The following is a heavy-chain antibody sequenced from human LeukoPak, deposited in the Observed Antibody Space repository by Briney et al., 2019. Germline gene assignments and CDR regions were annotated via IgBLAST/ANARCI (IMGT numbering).Heavy chain of an antibody. V-gene: IGHV3-30-3*01. Sequence: GGSLSLSCAASGFTFSSYAMHWVRQAPGKGLEWVAVISYDGSNKYYADSVKGRFTIHRDNSKNTLYLQMNSLRAEDTAVYYCARDRVPSDIVVVPAKHYGMDVWGQGTTVTVSS. CDR1: GFTFSSYA. CDR2: ISYDGSNK. D-gene: IGHD2-2*01. CDR3: ARDRVPSDIVVVPAKHYGMDV. J-gene: IGHJ6*02.